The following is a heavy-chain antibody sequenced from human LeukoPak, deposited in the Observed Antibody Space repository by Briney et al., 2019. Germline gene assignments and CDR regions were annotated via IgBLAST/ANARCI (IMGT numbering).Heavy chain of an antibody. V-gene: IGHV3-66*02. D-gene: IGHD2-15*01. J-gene: IGHJ5*02. Sequence: PGGSLRLSCAASGFTVSSNYMSWVRQAPGKGLEWVSVIYSGGSTYYADSVKGRFTISRDNSKNTLYLQMNSLRAEDTAVYYCAGVIGYCSGGSCYSDTDWFDPWGQGTLVTVSS. CDR3: AGVIGYCSGGSCYSDTDWFDP. CDR1: GFTVSSNY. CDR2: IYSGGST.